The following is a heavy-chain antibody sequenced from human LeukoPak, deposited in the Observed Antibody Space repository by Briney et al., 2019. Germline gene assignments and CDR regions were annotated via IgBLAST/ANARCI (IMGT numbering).Heavy chain of an antibody. CDR1: GYSFTSYW. CDR2: IYPGDPDT. J-gene: IGHJ6*03. Sequence: GESLKISCKGSGYSFTSYWIGWVRQMPGKGLEWMGIIYPGDPDTRYSPSFQGQVTISADKSISTAYLQWSSLKASDTAMYYCARQSRSMGPPHYYYYMDVWGKGTTATVSS. D-gene: IGHD2-2*01. CDR3: ARQSRSMGPPHYYYYMDV. V-gene: IGHV5-51*01.